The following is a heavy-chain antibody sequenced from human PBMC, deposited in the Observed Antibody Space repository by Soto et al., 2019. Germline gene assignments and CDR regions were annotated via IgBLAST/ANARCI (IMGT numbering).Heavy chain of an antibody. CDR3: AREGYCSSTSCYENTVTYCGGDCYPWHWFDP. CDR2: IWYDGSNK. D-gene: IGHD2-2*01. Sequence: SGGSLRLSCAASGFTFSSYGMHWGRQAPGKGLEWVAVIWYDGSNKYYADSVKGRFTISRDNSKNTLYLQMNSLRAEDTAVYYCAREGYCSSTSCYENTVTYCGGDCYPWHWFDPWGQGTLVTVSS. CDR1: GFTFSSYG. J-gene: IGHJ5*02. V-gene: IGHV3-33*01.